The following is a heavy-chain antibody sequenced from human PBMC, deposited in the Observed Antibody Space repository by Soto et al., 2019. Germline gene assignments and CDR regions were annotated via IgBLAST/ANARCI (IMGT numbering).Heavy chain of an antibody. D-gene: IGHD2-15*01. CDR3: ARASCRGGTCLDGLDV. Sequence: SQTLSLTCAISGDSVSSSNACWNWIRQSPSRGLEWLGRTYYRSKWFYDYAVSVKSRLIINTETSENQFSLQLNSVTPEDTAIYYCARASCRGGTCLDGLDVWGQGTTVTVS. CDR2: TYYRSKWFY. J-gene: IGHJ6*02. CDR1: GDSVSSSNAC. V-gene: IGHV6-1*01.